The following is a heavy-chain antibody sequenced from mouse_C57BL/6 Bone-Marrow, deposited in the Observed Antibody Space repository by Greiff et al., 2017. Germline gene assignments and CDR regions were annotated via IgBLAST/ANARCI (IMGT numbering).Heavy chain of an antibody. CDR3: ARAGPLGRYLDY. V-gene: IGHV1-55*01. Sequence: QVQLQQPGAELVKPGASVKMSCKASGYTFTSYWITWVKQRPGQGLEWIGDIYPTSGRTNYNDKFKSKAILTEDTSSNTAYMQLSSLTSVDSAVFDGARAGPLGRYLDYWGRGTTVTVSS. CDR1: GYTFTSYW. J-gene: IGHJ1*01. CDR2: IYPTSGRT. D-gene: IGHD4-1*01.